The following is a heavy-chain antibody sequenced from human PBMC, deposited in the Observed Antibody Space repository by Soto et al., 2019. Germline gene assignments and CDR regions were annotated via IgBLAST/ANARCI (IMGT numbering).Heavy chain of an antibody. CDR3: ARRRDGVVTDFDY. V-gene: IGHV1-18*01. CDR2: ISAYNVNT. J-gene: IGHJ4*02. CDR1: GYTFTDYG. Sequence: QVQLVQSGAEVKKPGASVKVSCKASGYTFTDYGISWVRQAPGQGLEWMGWISAYNVNTNYAQKFQVRFTMPIETSTSTAYMEVRSLRSDDTAVYYCARRRDGVVTDFDYWGQGTLVTVSS. D-gene: IGHD2-21*02.